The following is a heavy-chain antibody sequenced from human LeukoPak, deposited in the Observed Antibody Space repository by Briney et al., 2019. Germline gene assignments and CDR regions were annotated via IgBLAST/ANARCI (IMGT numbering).Heavy chain of an antibody. V-gene: IGHV4-34*01. D-gene: IGHD3-22*01. CDR3: ARWSDYYDSSGYSGLDY. J-gene: IGHJ4*02. Sequence: SETLSLTCAVYGGSFSGYYWSWIRQPPGKGLEWIGEINRSGSTNYNPSLKSRVTISVDTSKNQFSLKLSSVTAADTAVYYCARWSDYYDSSGYSGLDYWGQGTLVTVSS. CDR2: INRSGST. CDR1: GGSFSGYY.